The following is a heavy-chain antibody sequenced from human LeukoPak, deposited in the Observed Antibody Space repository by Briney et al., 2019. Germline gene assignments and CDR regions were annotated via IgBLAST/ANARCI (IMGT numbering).Heavy chain of an antibody. D-gene: IGHD6-19*01. CDR1: GFTFSSYA. J-gene: IGHJ3*02. Sequence: GGSLRLSCAASGFTFSSYAMSWVRQAPGKGLEWVSAISGSGGSTYYADSVKGRFTISRDNSKNTLYLQVDSLRAEDTAVYYCAKDHAVAGTMDAFDIWGQGTMVTVSS. CDR2: ISGSGGST. CDR3: AKDHAVAGTMDAFDI. V-gene: IGHV3-23*01.